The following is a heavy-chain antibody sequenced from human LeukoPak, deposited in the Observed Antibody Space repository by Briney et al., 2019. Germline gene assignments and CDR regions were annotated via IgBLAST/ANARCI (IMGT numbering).Heavy chain of an antibody. D-gene: IGHD4-17*01. Sequence: GGSLRLSCAASGFTFSSYEMNWVRQAPGKGLEWVSYISSSGSTIYYADSVKGRFTISRDNAKNSLYLQMNSLRAEDTAVYYCASSDYGDYHDYWGQGTLVTVSS. J-gene: IGHJ4*02. CDR3: ASSDYGDYHDY. CDR2: ISSSGSTI. V-gene: IGHV3-48*03. CDR1: GFTFSSYE.